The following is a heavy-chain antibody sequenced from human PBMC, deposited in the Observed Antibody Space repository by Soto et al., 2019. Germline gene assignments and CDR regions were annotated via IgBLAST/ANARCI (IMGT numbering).Heavy chain of an antibody. CDR1: GGSISSGGYY. J-gene: IGHJ4*02. V-gene: IGHV4-31*03. Sequence: SETLSLTCTVSGGSISSGGYYWSWIRQHPGKGLEWIGYIYYSGSTYYNPSLKSRVTISVDTSKNQFSLKLSSVTAADTAVYYCAREALNSSGWYWIDYWGQGTLVTVSS. CDR2: IYYSGST. D-gene: IGHD6-19*01. CDR3: AREALNSSGWYWIDY.